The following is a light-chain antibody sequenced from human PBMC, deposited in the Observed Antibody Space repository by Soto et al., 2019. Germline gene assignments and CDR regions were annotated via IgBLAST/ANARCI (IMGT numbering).Light chain of an antibody. V-gene: IGKV1-39*01. J-gene: IGKJ1*01. CDR2: AAS. Sequence: IQMTQSPSYLSASVGDRVTIKCRASQGSRNNLGWYQQKPGKAPKLLIYAASSLQSGVPSRFSGSGAGTDFTLTISSLQPEDFATYYCQQSYSTLWTFGQGTKVDIK. CDR3: QQSYSTLWT. CDR1: QGSRNN.